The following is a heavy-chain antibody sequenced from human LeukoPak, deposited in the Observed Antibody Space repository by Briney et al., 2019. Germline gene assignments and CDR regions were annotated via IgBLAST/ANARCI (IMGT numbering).Heavy chain of an antibody. CDR1: GGSFSGYY. D-gene: IGHD3/OR15-3a*01. Sequence: PSETLSLTCAVYGGSFSGYYWSWIRQPPGKGLEWIGEINHSGSTNYNPSLKSRVTISVDTSKNQFSLKLSSVTAADTAVYYCARVDFGPAFDIWGQGTMVTVSS. V-gene: IGHV4-34*01. CDR2: INHSGST. J-gene: IGHJ3*02. CDR3: ARVDFGPAFDI.